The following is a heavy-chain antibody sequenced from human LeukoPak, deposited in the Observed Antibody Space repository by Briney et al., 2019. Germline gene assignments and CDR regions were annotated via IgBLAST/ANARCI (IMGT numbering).Heavy chain of an antibody. CDR1: GFTFSDYL. D-gene: IGHD6-19*01. Sequence: PGGSLRLSCAASGFTFSDYLMIWVRQAPGKGLEWVANIRPDGNDRYLVDSARGRFTISRDNAKNSLYLQMNSLRAEDTAMYYCARGTAGTYDYWGQGTLVTVSS. J-gene: IGHJ4*02. CDR3: ARGTAGTYDY. V-gene: IGHV3-7*01. CDR2: IRPDGNDR.